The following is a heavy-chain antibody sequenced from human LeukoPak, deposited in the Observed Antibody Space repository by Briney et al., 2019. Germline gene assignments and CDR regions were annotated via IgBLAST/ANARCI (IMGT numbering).Heavy chain of an antibody. CDR3: AILYGSGSSYFDY. Sequence: GESLKISCKVSGNSINIYWIGWVRQMPGKGLEWMGIVYSGDSDPRYNPSFQGQITMSADKPITTAYLQWISLKASDTAMYYCAILYGSGSSYFDYWGQGTQVTVSS. D-gene: IGHD3-10*01. CDR2: VYSGDSDP. V-gene: IGHV5-51*04. J-gene: IGHJ4*02. CDR1: GNSINIYW.